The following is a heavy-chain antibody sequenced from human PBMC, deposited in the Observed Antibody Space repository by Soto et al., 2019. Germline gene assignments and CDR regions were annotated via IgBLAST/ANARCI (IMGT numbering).Heavy chain of an antibody. D-gene: IGHD6-19*01. V-gene: IGHV3-30-3*01. J-gene: IGHJ4*02. CDR3: AREGYSSGWYEVDY. CDR2: ISYDGSNK. Sequence: PGGSLRLSCAASGFTFSSYAMHWVRQAPGKGLEWVAVISYDGSNKYYADSVKGRFTISRDNSKNTLYLQMNGLRAEDTAVYYCAREGYSSGWYEVDYWGQGTLVTVSS. CDR1: GFTFSSYA.